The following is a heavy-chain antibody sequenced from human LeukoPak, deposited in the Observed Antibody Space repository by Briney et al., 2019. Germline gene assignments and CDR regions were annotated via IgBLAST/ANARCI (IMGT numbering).Heavy chain of an antibody. CDR3: ARGGFSSSWSKS. D-gene: IGHD6-13*01. Sequence: GGSLRLSCAASGFTFSSYSMNWVRQAPGKGLEWVSSISSSSSYIYYADSVKGRFTISRDNAKNSLCLQMNSLRAEDTAVYYCARGGFSSSWSKSWGQGTLVTVSS. V-gene: IGHV3-21*01. CDR1: GFTFSSYS. CDR2: ISSSSSYI. J-gene: IGHJ4*02.